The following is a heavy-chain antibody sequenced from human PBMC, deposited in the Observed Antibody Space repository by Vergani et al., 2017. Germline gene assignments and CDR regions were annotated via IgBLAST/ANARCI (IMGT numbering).Heavy chain of an antibody. CDR3: AKDQVVWLVDYYYGMDV. CDR2: ISYDGSNK. D-gene: IGHD3-3*01. J-gene: IGHJ6*02. CDR1: GFTFSSYG. V-gene: IGHV3-30*18. Sequence: QVQLVESGGGVAQPGRSLRLSCAASGFTFSSYGMHWVRQAPGKGLEWVAVISYDGSNKYYADSVKGRFTIARDNSKNTLYLQMNSLRAEDTAVYYCAKDQVVWLVDYYYGMDVWGQGTTVTVSS.